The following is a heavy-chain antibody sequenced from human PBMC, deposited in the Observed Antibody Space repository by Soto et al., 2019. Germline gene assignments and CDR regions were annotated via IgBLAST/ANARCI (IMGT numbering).Heavy chain of an antibody. J-gene: IGHJ6*02. Sequence: QRQLQESGSGLVKPSQTLSLTCAVSGGSISSGGYSWSWIRQPPGKGLEWIGYNYHSGYTYYNPSLKSRVTISVNRSKTKFALKLSSVTAADTAVYSCARAHYGDYGYGMDVWGQGTTVTVSS. CDR2: NYHSGYT. CDR1: GGSISSGGYS. V-gene: IGHV4-30-2*01. CDR3: ARAHYGDYGYGMDV. D-gene: IGHD4-17*01.